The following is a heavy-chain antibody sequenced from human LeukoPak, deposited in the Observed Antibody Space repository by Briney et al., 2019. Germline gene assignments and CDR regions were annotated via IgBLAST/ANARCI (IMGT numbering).Heavy chain of an antibody. V-gene: IGHV3-23*01. J-gene: IGHJ1*01. CDR3: AIMHGYYDGSGYWVQ. D-gene: IGHD3-22*01. CDR1: GFTFGSYG. Sequence: GGSLRLSCAASGFTFGSYGMSWVRQARGKGLEWVSFITPNADRTSYADSVEGRFTISRDNPRNTLYMQMNSLRDEDTDVYYCAIMHGYYDGSGYWVQWGQGTLVTVSS. CDR2: ITPNADRT.